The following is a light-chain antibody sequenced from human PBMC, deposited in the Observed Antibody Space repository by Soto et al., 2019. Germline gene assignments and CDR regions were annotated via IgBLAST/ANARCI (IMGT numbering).Light chain of an antibody. J-gene: IGKJ2*01. CDR2: DAS. V-gene: IGKV1-5*01. CDR1: QVVNEW. CDR3: QETNYYN. Sequence: DIRMTQSPSTLSASVGDRVSITCRASQVVNEWVAWYQMRPGKAPKLLIYDASKLEIGVPPRFSGAGSGTEFTLTIDRLQPDDIGTYYCQETNYYNFGQGTKVQSK.